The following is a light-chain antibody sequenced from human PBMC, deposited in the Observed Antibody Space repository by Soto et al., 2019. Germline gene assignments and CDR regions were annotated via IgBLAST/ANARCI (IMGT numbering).Light chain of an antibody. J-gene: IGLJ1*01. CDR3: CSYAGSYTFV. CDR2: EVS. CDR1: SSDVGDYDY. V-gene: IGLV2-14*01. Sequence: QSALTQPASVSGSPGQSITISCTGTSSDVGDYDYVSWYQLHPGKAPKLMVFEVSNRPSGVSYRFSGSKSGNTASLTISGLQAEDEADYYCCSYAGSYTFVFGTGTKVTVL.